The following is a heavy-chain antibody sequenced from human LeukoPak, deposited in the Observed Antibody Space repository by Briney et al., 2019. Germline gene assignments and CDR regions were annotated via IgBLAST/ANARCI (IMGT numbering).Heavy chain of an antibody. CDR1: GGSFSGYY. CDR3: ARGRTMTKRFDI. D-gene: IGHD3-22*01. V-gene: IGHV4-34*01. J-gene: IGHJ3*02. CDR2: INHSGST. Sequence: SETLSLTRAVYGGSFSGYYWSWIRQPPGKGLECIGEINHSGSTNYNPSLKSRVTMSVDTSKNQFSLKMSSVTAADTAVYYCARGRTMTKRFDIWGQGTMVTVSS.